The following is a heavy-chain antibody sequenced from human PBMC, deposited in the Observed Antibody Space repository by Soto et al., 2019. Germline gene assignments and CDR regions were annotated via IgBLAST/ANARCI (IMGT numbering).Heavy chain of an antibody. CDR3: AKSLFGELLTDLAFDI. J-gene: IGHJ3*02. CDR2: ISGSGGST. V-gene: IGHV3-23*01. D-gene: IGHD3-10*02. Sequence: PVGSLRLSCAASGFTFSSYAMSWVRQAPGKGLEWVSAISGSGGSTYYADSVKGRFTISRDNSKNTLYLQMNSLRAEDTAVYYCAKSLFGELLTDLAFDIWGQGTMVTVS. CDR1: GFTFSSYA.